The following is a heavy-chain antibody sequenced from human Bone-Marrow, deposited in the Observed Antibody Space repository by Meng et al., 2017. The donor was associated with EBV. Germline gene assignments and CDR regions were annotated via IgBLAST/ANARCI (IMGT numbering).Heavy chain of an antibody. CDR3: ARARVGATRGTYFDY. D-gene: IGHD1-26*01. CDR1: GGSFCVYY. Sequence: VQLPQWSSRHLQPSAPQYLDCAVYGGSFCVYYWSWLRQPPGKGLEWIGEINHSGSTNYNPSLKSRVTISVDTSKNQFSLKLSSVTAADTAVYYCARARVGATRGTYFDYWGQGTLVTVSS. J-gene: IGHJ4*02. CDR2: INHSGST. V-gene: IGHV4-34*01.